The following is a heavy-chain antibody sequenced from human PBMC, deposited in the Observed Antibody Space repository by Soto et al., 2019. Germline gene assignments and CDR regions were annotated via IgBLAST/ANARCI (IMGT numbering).Heavy chain of an antibody. V-gene: IGHV3-21*01. D-gene: IGHD2-15*01. CDR1: GFTFSSYS. CDR3: ARDTVVGYCSGGSCHPDAFDI. CDR2: ISSSSSYI. J-gene: IGHJ3*02. Sequence: GGSLKLSCAASGFTFSSYSMNWVRQAPGKGLEWVSSISSSSSYIYYADSVKGRLTISRDNAKNSLYLQMNRLRAEDTSVYYCARDTVVGYCSGGSCHPDAFDIWGQGTMVTVSS.